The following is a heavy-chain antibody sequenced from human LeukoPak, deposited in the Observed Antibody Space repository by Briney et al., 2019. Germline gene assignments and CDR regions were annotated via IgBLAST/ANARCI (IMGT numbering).Heavy chain of an antibody. CDR2: IYSGGST. Sequence: GGSLRLSCAASGFTVSSNYVSWVRQAPGKGLEWVSVIYSGGSTYYADSVKGRFTISRDNSKNTLYLQMNSLRAEDTAVYYCARLAAAASRRYYYYYMDVWGKGTTVTISS. CDR1: GFTVSSNY. V-gene: IGHV3-66*01. CDR3: ARLAAAASRRYYYYYMDV. J-gene: IGHJ6*03. D-gene: IGHD6-13*01.